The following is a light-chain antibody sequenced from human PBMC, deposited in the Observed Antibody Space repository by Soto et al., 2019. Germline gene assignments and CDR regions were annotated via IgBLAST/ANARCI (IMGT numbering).Light chain of an antibody. J-gene: IGLJ3*02. CDR2: SNN. CDR3: SSYTSSATRV. CDR1: SSNIGSNT. V-gene: IGLV1-44*01. Sequence: QSVLTQPPSASGTPGQRVSISCSGSSSNIGSNTVNWYQQVPGTAPKLLIYSNNQRPSGVPDRFSGSKSGNTASLTISGLQAEDEADYYCSSYTSSATRVFGGGTKLTVL.